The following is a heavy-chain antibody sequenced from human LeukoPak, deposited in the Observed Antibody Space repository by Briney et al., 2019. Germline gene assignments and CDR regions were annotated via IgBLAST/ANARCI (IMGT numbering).Heavy chain of an antibody. V-gene: IGHV3-7*05. CDR3: ARRGTSSSWAHFDY. CDR1: GFTFSSYW. D-gene: IGHD6-13*01. Sequence: GRSLRLSCAASGFTFSSYWMTWVRQAPGKGLEWVAKIKQDGSEKYYVDSVKGRFTISRDNAKNSLYLQMNSLGAEDTAVYYCARRGTSSSWAHFDYWGQGTLVTVSS. J-gene: IGHJ4*02. CDR2: IKQDGSEK.